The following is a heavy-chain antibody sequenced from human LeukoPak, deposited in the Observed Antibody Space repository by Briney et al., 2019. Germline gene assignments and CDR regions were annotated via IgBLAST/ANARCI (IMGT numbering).Heavy chain of an antibody. J-gene: IGHJ3*02. CDR3: ARSSYYYGADAFDI. V-gene: IGHV4-38-2*02. CDR1: GYSISSGYY. CDR2: IYHSGST. D-gene: IGHD3-10*01. Sequence: PSETLSLTCTVSGYSISSGYYWGWIRQPPGKGLEWIGSIYHSGSTYYNPSLESRVTISVDTSKKQFSLKLSSVTAADTAVYYCARSSYYYGADAFDIWGQGTMVTVSS.